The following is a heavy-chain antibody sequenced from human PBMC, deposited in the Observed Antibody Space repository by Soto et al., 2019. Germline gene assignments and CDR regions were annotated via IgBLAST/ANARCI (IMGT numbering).Heavy chain of an antibody. Sequence: QVKLQESGPGLVKPSETLSLTCTVSGASITTKSWNWVRQSPGKGLEWIGYLYYSGTTNYNPSLKSRVTISIDTSTNQISLNLTSVPAADTAIYYCARGLSWSTYVDLWGQGTRVTVSS. CDR2: LYYSGTT. CDR3: ARGLSWSTYVDL. D-gene: IGHD6-13*01. CDR1: GASITTKS. V-gene: IGHV4-59*01. J-gene: IGHJ4*02.